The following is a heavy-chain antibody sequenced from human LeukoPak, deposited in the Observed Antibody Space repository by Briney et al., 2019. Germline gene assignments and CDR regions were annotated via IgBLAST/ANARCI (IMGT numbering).Heavy chain of an antibody. D-gene: IGHD5-24*01. V-gene: IGHV3-53*01. CDR2: IYSGGST. CDR3: ARSRDGYNYLYFNF. Sequence: GGSLRLSCAVSGFTVSNNYMSWVRQAPGKGLEWVSVIYSGGSTYSADSVKGRFTITRDSANNTLYLQMNSLRAEDTAVYYCARSRDGYNYLYFNFWGQGTLVTVSS. J-gene: IGHJ4*02. CDR1: GFTVSNNY.